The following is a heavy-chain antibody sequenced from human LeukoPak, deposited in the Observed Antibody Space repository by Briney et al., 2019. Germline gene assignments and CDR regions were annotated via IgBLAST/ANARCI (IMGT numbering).Heavy chain of an antibody. CDR3: AKSDGQNWFDP. J-gene: IGHJ5*02. V-gene: IGHV3-30*18. Sequence: PGGSLRLSCAASGFTFSYYGMPWVRQAPGKGLEWVAVISYDGSNEFYADSVKGRFTSSRDNSKNTLYLQMNSLSTEDSAVYYCAKSDGQNWFDPWGQGTLVTVSS. CDR2: ISYDGSNE. CDR1: GFTFSYYG.